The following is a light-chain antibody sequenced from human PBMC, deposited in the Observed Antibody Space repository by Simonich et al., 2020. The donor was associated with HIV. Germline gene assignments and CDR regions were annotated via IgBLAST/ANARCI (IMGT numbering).Light chain of an antibody. CDR3: QSYDSSNLV. V-gene: IGLV6-57*03. CDR2: EDN. J-gene: IGLJ3*02. Sequence: NFMLTQPHFVSESPGKTVTISCTRSSGSIASNYVQWYQKRPGSAPTTVIYEDNQRPSGVPDRFSGSIDSSSNSASLTISGLKTEDEADYYCQSYDSSNLVFGGGTKLTVL. CDR1: SGSIASNY.